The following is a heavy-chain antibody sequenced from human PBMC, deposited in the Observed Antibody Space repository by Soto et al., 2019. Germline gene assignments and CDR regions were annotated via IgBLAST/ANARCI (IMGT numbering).Heavy chain of an antibody. CDR1: GFTFSSYN. CDR2: MSYDGSNK. D-gene: IGHD2-21*01. CDR3: AKNVVSHPSGYNWFDP. Sequence: PGGSLRLSCPASGFTFSSYNIHWVRQAPGKGLEWVAVMSYDGSNKYYADSVKGRFTISRDNSKNTLFLQMNSLRAEDTAVYYCAKNVVSHPSGYNWFDPWGQGTLVTVPS. J-gene: IGHJ5*02. V-gene: IGHV3-30*18.